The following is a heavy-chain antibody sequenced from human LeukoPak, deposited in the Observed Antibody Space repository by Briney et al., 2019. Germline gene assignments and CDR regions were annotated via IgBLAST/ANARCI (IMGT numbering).Heavy chain of an antibody. CDR1: GYTFINYG. J-gene: IGHJ3*02. Sequence: GPSVKVSCKASGYTFINYGITGVRQAPGQGLEWMGWISAYNSAYNGNTHYAQKLQGRVSMTRETSTSTVYMELSSLRSEDTAVYYCARDNRGERTPGWGYGGFDIWGQGTMVSVSS. CDR2: ISAYNSAYNGNT. D-gene: IGHD3-16*01. CDR3: ARDNRGERTPGWGYGGFDI. V-gene: IGHV1-18*01.